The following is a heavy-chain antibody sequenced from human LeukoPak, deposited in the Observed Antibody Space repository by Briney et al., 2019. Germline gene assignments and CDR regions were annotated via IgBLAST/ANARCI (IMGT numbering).Heavy chain of an antibody. D-gene: IGHD3-10*01. V-gene: IGHV1-2*02. Sequence: ASVKVSCKASGYRFTGYFIHWVRQAPGQGLEWMGWINPNSGGTKSAQKFQGRVTITRDTSTSTIYMDLSTLTSDDTAIYHCARDQMSSSGRGIRFDWLDPWGQGTLVTVSS. CDR2: INPNSGGT. CDR1: GYRFTGYF. CDR3: ARDQMSSSGRGIRFDWLDP. J-gene: IGHJ5*02.